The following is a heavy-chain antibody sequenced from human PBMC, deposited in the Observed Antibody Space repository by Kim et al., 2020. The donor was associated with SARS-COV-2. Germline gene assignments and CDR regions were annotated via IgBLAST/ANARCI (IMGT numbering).Heavy chain of an antibody. CDR2: INPNSGGT. V-gene: IGHV1-2*04. CDR3: ARGRSDGSGSYLFS. D-gene: IGHD3-10*01. CDR1: GYTFTGYY. J-gene: IGHJ4*02. Sequence: ASVKVSCKASGYTFTGYYMHWVRQAPGQGLEWMGWINPNSGGTNYAQKFQGWVTMTRDTSISTAYMELSRLRSDDTAVYYCARGRSDGSGSYLFSWGQGTLVTVSS.